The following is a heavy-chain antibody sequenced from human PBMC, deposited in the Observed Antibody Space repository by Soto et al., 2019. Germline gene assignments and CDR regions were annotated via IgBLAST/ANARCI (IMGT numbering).Heavy chain of an antibody. V-gene: IGHV4-59*01. CDR3: ARARTITFGGVIDYYFDY. D-gene: IGHD3-16*02. J-gene: IGHJ4*02. CDR1: GGSISSYY. Sequence: SETLSLTCTVSGGSISSYYWSWIRQPPGKGLEWIGYIYYSGSTNYNPSLKSRVTISVDTSKNQFSLKLSSVTAADTAVYYCARARTITFGGVIDYYFDYWGQGTLVTVSS. CDR2: IYYSGST.